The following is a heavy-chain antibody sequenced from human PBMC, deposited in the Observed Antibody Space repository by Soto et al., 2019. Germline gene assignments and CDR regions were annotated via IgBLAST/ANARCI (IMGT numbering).Heavy chain of an antibody. V-gene: IGHV3-30-3*01. D-gene: IGHD1-1*01. CDR3: RTGIKDY. J-gene: IGHJ4*02. CDR1: GFTFSSYA. Sequence: GGSLRLSCAASGFTFSSYAMHWVRQAPGKGLEWVAVISYDGSNKYYADSVKGRFTISRDNSKNTLYLQMNSLRAEDTAVYYCRTGIKDYWGQGTLVTVSS. CDR2: ISYDGSNK.